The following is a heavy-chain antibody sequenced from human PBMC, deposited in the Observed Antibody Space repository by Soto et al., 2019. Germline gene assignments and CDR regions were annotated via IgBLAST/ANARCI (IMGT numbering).Heavy chain of an antibody. Sequence: EVQLVESGGGLVQPGGSLRLSCAASGLTVSTNPMSWVRQAPEKGLEWVSVIYTGGGTHYADSVKGRFTISRDNSKNTVNLQMSSLRPEDTAVYYCARDGSGHWGQGTLVTVSS. J-gene: IGHJ4*02. CDR2: IYTGGGT. V-gene: IGHV3-66*01. CDR1: GLTVSTNP. CDR3: ARDGSGH.